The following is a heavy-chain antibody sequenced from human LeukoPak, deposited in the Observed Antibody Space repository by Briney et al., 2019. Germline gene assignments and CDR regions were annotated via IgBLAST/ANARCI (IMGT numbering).Heavy chain of an antibody. D-gene: IGHD6-13*01. V-gene: IGHV3-30-3*01. CDR1: GFTFSSYA. Sequence: GGSLRLSCAASGFTFSSYAMHWVRQAPGKGLEWVTAISYDGNNKYYADSVKGRFTISRDNSKNTLYLQMTSLRAEDTAVYYCAREKDTAAAPLDYWGQGTLVTVSS. CDR3: AREKDTAAAPLDY. J-gene: IGHJ4*02. CDR2: ISYDGNNK.